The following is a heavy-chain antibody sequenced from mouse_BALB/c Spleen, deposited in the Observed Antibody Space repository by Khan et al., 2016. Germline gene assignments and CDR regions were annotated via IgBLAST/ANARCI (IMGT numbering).Heavy chain of an antibody. J-gene: IGHJ2*01. CDR2: FYPGSGSI. D-gene: IGHD2-4*01. CDR1: GYTFTEYI. CDR3: ARREGRTMITTVYFDY. V-gene: IGHV1-62-2*01. Sequence: QVQLQQSGAELVKPGASVKLSCKASGYTFTEYIIHWVKQRSGQGLEWIGWFYPGSGSIKYNEKFKDKATLTADKSSSTVYLELSSLTSEDSAVYFGARREGRTMITTVYFDYWGEGTTLTVSS.